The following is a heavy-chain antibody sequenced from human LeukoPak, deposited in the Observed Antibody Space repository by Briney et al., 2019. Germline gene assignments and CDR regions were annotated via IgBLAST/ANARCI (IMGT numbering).Heavy chain of an antibody. CDR2: ISYDGSNA. CDR1: GFAFSDYG. D-gene: IGHD6-13*01. CDR3: AKAADSSSWYSFDY. V-gene: IGHV3-30*18. Sequence: GGSLRLSCAVSGFAFSDYGMHWVRQAPGKGLEWVAVISYDGSNAYYADSVKGRFTISRDNSKNTLYLQMNSLRAEDTAVYYCAKAADSSSWYSFDYWGQGTLVTVSS. J-gene: IGHJ4*02.